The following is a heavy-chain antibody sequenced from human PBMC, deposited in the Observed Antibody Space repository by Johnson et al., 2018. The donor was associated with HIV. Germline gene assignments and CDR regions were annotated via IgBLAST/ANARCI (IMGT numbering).Heavy chain of an antibody. CDR2: ISSSGSTI. V-gene: IGHV3-48*01. CDR3: AKDLGTGDDAFDI. J-gene: IGHJ3*02. D-gene: IGHD7-27*01. CDR1: GFTFSNAW. Sequence: VQLVESGGGLVKPGGSLRLSCAASGFTFSNAWMSWVRQAPGKGLEWVSYISSSGSTIYYADSVKGRFPISRDNSKNTLYLQMNSLRAEDTAVYYCAKDLGTGDDAFDIWGQGTMVTVSS.